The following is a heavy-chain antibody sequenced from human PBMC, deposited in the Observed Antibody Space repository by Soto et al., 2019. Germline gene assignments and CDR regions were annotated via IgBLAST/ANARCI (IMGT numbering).Heavy chain of an antibody. D-gene: IGHD4-4*01. CDR2: IWYDGSNK. J-gene: IGHJ6*03. CDR3: ARDHTTVTYYYYYYMDV. V-gene: IGHV3-33*01. CDR1: GFTFSSYG. Sequence: HHGGSLRLSCAASGFTFSSYGMHWVRQAPGKGLEWVAVIWYDGSNKYYADSVKGRFTISRDNSKNTLYLQMNSLRAEDTAVYYCARDHTTVTYYYYYYMDVWGKGTTVTVSS.